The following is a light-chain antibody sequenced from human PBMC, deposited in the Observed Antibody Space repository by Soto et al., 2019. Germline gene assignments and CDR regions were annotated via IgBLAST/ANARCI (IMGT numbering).Light chain of an antibody. Sequence: AIQLTQSPSSLSASVGDRVTITCRASQDISSSLAWFQQKAGKAPKLLIYGASILQSGVPSGFSGSGFGTDFTLTLSSLRAEDCAIYFCQQTKSYPSTFGGGTRGEI. CDR3: QQTKSYPST. CDR2: GAS. V-gene: IGKV1-13*02. J-gene: IGKJ4*01. CDR1: QDISSS.